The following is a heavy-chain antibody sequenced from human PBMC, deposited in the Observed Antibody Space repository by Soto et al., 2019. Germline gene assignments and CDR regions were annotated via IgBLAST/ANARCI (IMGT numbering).Heavy chain of an antibody. CDR3: ARGVDAGVDV. CDR2: MSPNSGAT. CDR1: GYTFTTYD. J-gene: IGHJ6*02. D-gene: IGHD1-1*01. V-gene: IGHV1-8*01. Sequence: QVQLVQSGAEVTKPGASVKVSCRASGYTFTTYDINWVRQATGQGLEWMGWMSPNSGATGYAQKFQGRVTMTRDTSISTADMELSNLRSEYTAIYYCARGVDAGVDVWGQGTTVTVSS.